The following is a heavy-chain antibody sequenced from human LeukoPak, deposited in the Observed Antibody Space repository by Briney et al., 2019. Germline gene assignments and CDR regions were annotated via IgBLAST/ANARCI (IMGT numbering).Heavy chain of an antibody. J-gene: IGHJ1*01. CDR1: EFTFSSYN. CDR2: ISSSSDYI. V-gene: IGHV3-21*04. D-gene: IGHD4-17*01. CDR3: AKEIYGDSTGGRFQH. Sequence: GGSLRLSCAASEFTFSSYNMDWVRQAPGKGLEWVSSISSSSDYIYYADSVKGRFTISRDNAKNSLYLQMNSLRAEDTAVYYCAKEIYGDSTGGRFQHWGQGTLVTVSS.